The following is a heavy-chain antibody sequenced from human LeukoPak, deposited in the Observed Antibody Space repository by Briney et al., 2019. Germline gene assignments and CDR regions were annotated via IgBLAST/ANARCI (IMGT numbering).Heavy chain of an antibody. D-gene: IGHD3-10*01. CDR3: AVASYGSGSYYDPVDY. CDR2: INPNSGGT. Sequence: GASVKVSCKASGYTFTGYYMHWARQAPGQGLEWMGWINPNSGGTNYAQKFQGRVTMTRDTSISTAYMELSRLRSDDTAVYYCAVASYGSGSYYDPVDYWGQGTLVTVSS. J-gene: IGHJ4*02. CDR1: GYTFTGYY. V-gene: IGHV1-2*02.